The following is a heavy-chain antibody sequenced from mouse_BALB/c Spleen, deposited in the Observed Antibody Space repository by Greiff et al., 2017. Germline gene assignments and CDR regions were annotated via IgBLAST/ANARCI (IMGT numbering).Heavy chain of an antibody. D-gene: IGHD2-1*01. CDR2: ISDGGSYT. Sequence: EVKLVESGGGLVKPGGSLKLSCAASGFTFSDYYMYWVRQTPEKRLEWVATISDGGSYTYYPDSVKGRFTISRDNAKNTLYLQMSSLKSEDTAMYYCARQGNPYYYAMDYWGQGTSVTVSA. CDR3: ARQGNPYYYAMDY. CDR1: GFTFSDYY. J-gene: IGHJ4*01. V-gene: IGHV5-4*02.